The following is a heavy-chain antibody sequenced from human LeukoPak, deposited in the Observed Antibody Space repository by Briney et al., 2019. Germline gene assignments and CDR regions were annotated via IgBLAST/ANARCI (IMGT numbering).Heavy chain of an antibody. D-gene: IGHD1-26*01. V-gene: IGHV4-34*01. CDR3: ARIVGYSMDV. Sequence: PSETLSLTCAVYGGSFSGYYWSWIRQPPGKGLEWIGEINHSGSTNYNPSLKSRVTISVDTSKNQFSLKLSSVTAADTAVYYCARIVGYSMDVWGQGTTVTVSS. CDR1: GGSFSGYY. J-gene: IGHJ6*02. CDR2: INHSGST.